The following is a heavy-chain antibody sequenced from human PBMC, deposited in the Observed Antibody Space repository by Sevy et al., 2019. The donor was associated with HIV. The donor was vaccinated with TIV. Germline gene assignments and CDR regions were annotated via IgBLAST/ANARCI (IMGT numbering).Heavy chain of an antibody. CDR2: IKSNVDAGTT. Sequence: GGSLRLSCAASGLTFSNAWMNWVRQAPGKGLEWVGRIKSNVDAGTTDYATPVKGRFTISRDDSKNTVYLQMNSLKTDDTAVYYCTQGGGSSWGDYRGHGTLVTVSS. V-gene: IGHV3-15*07. CDR3: TQGGGSSWGDY. J-gene: IGHJ4*01. D-gene: IGHD1-26*01. CDR1: GLTFSNAW.